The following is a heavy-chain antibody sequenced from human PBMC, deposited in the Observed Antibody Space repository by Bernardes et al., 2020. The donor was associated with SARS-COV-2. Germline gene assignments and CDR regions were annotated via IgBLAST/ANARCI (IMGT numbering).Heavy chain of an antibody. J-gene: IGHJ6*02. V-gene: IGHV1-18*01. CDR2: ISAYNGNT. CDR3: ARGDYTIFGVDRYYYGMDV. Sequence: ASVKVSCKASGYTFTSYGISWVRQAPGQGLEWMGWISAYNGNTNYAPKLQGRVTMTTDTSTSTAYMELRSLRSDDTAVYYCARGDYTIFGVDRYYYGMDVWGQGTTVTVSS. D-gene: IGHD3-3*01. CDR1: GYTFTSYG.